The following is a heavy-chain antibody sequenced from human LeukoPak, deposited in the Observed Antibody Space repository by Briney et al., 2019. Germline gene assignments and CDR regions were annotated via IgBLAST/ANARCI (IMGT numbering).Heavy chain of an antibody. CDR3: ARDLSPWETRNPDALDI. D-gene: IGHD1-14*01. CDR2: ISSSSSYI. Sequence: GGSLRLSCAASGFTFSSYSMNWVRQAPGKGLEWVSSISSSSSYIYYADSVKGRFSISRDNSKNTLYLQMNSLRAEDTAVYYCARDLSPWETRNPDALDIWGQGTMVTVSS. J-gene: IGHJ3*02. CDR1: GFTFSSYS. V-gene: IGHV3-21*04.